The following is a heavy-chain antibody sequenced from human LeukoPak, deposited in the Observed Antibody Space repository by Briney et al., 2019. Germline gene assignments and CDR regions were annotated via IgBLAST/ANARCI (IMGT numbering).Heavy chain of an antibody. D-gene: IGHD5-12*01. CDR3: ARDFEYSSSTGVY. J-gene: IGHJ4*02. Sequence: GGSLRLPCAASGFTFSKYGIHWVRQAPGKGLEWVAVIWYDGRTKYYADSVEGRFTISRDNSKNTLYLQMNSLRAEDTAVYYCARDFEYSSSTGVYWGQRTLVTVSS. V-gene: IGHV3-33*01. CDR2: IWYDGRTK. CDR1: GFTFSKYG.